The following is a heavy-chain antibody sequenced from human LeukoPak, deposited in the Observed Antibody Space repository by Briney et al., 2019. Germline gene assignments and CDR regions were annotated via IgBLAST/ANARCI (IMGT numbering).Heavy chain of an antibody. Sequence: PETLSLACAVYGGSFSGYYWSWIRQPPGKGLEWIGEINHSGSTNYNPSLTRRVTISVDTSKNQFSLKLSSVTAADTAVYYCARAPDDYSNYYFDYWGQGTLVTVSS. CDR2: INHSGST. V-gene: IGHV4-34*01. CDR1: GGSFSGYY. D-gene: IGHD4-11*01. CDR3: ARAPDDYSNYYFDY. J-gene: IGHJ4*02.